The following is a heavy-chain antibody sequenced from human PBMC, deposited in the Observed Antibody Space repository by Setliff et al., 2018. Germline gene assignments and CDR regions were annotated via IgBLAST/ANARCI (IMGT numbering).Heavy chain of an antibody. V-gene: IGHV3-64*04. D-gene: IGHD4-17*01. CDR1: GFTFNTYT. CDR3: SRDLKGSGDYVVDY. CDR2: IGPNGGST. Sequence: PGGSLRLSCSASGFTFNTYTMHWVRQAPGKGLEYVSSIGPNGGSTYYANSVKGRFTSSRDNAENSLTLQMNSPRVEDTAVYYCSRDLKGSGDYVVDYWGQGTLVTVSS. J-gene: IGHJ4*02.